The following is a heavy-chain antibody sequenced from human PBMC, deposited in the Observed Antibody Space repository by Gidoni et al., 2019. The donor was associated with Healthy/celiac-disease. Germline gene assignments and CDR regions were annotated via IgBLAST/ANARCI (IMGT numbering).Heavy chain of an antibody. CDR2: IYYSGST. Sequence: QLQLQESGPGLVTPSETLSPPCPVSGGSISSSSSSWGWIRQPPGKGLEWIGSIYYSGSTYYNPSLKSRVTISVDTSKNQFSLKLSSVTAADTAVYYCARQGPGHYDSSGVTGWGYWGQGTLVTVSS. CDR3: ARQGPGHYDSSGVTGWGY. J-gene: IGHJ4*02. V-gene: IGHV4-39*01. D-gene: IGHD3-22*01. CDR1: GGSISSSSSS.